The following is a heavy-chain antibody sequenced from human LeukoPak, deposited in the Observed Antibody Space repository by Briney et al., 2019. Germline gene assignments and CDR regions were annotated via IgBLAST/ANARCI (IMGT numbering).Heavy chain of an antibody. CDR2: IKKGNAAT. CDR1: GFTFRDYH. CDR3: ARIWSARDWFDP. J-gene: IGHJ5*02. Sequence: GGSLRLSCAASGFTFRDYHMTWTRQASGKGLEWISYIKKGNAATYYADSVTGRFVISRDDARNSLYLHLTNLRAEDTATYFCARIWSARDWFDPWGQGTQVVVSS. V-gene: IGHV3-11*01. D-gene: IGHD1-1*01.